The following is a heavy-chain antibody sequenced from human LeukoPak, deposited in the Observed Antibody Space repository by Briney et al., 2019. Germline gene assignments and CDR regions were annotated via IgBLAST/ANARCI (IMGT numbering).Heavy chain of an antibody. J-gene: IGHJ4*02. CDR1: GGSISSTSYY. CDR2: IYYSGST. D-gene: IGHD5-18*01. Sequence: SETLSLTCTVSGGSISSTSYYWGWIRQPPGKGLEWIGSIYYSGSTYYNPSLKSRITISVDTSKNQLSLTLSSVTAADTAVYYCARRRYSYDSWGQGTLVTVSS. V-gene: IGHV4-39*01. CDR3: ARRRYSYDS.